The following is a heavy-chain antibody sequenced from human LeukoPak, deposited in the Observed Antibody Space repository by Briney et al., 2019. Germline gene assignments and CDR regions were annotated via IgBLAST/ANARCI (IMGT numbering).Heavy chain of an antibody. CDR3: ATSTMVRGVIGVDY. CDR1: VYTFTDYY. V-gene: IGHV1-2*02. J-gene: IGHJ4*02. CDR2: IIPNSGGT. D-gene: IGHD3-10*01. Sequence: ASVKVSCKASVYTFTDYYMHWVRQAPGQGLEWMGWIIPNSGGTDYTQKFQGRVTMTRNTSTSTAYMELSSLRSEDTAVYYCATSTMVRGVIGVDYWGQGTLVTVSS.